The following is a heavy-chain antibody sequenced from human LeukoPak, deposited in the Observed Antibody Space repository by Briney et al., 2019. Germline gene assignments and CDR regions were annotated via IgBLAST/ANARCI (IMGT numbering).Heavy chain of an antibody. CDR3: ATERELSGASYMAV. Sequence: GGSLRLSCAASGLTFCTYWVDGVRQAPGTALVSVTRISDDGRNRMSAASVKGPFTTSRDNANNILFLQMHSLRGAETAVYYCATERELSGASYMAVWGKGPTVTVSS. CDR2: ISDDGRNR. J-gene: IGHJ6*03. V-gene: IGHV3-74*03. CDR1: GLTFCTYW. D-gene: IGHD1-26*01.